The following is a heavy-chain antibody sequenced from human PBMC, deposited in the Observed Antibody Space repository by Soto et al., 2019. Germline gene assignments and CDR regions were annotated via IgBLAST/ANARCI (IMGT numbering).Heavy chain of an antibody. CDR3: AEVDCSGGSCYGRDY. CDR1: GFTFSSYA. V-gene: IGHV3-23*01. Sequence: EVQVLESGGGLVQPGGSLRLSCAASGFTFSSYAMSWVRQAPGKGLEWVSAITGSGGGTYYADSVKGRFTISRDNSKSTLYLQMHSLRAEDTAVYYCAEVDCSGGSCYGRDYWGQGTLVTVSS. D-gene: IGHD2-15*01. J-gene: IGHJ4*02. CDR2: ITGSGGGT.